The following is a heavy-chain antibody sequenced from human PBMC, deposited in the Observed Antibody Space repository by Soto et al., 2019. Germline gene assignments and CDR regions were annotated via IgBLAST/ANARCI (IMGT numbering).Heavy chain of an antibody. CDR1: GFTFSSYG. CDR3: AKDFITIFGVAPYYYGMDV. D-gene: IGHD3-3*01. CDR2: ISYDGSNK. J-gene: IGHJ6*02. Sequence: PGGSLRLSCAASGFTFSSYGMHWVRQAPGQGLEWEAVISYDGSNKYYADSVKGRFTISRDNSKNTLYLQINSLRAEDTAVYYCAKDFITIFGVAPYYYGMDVRGQGTTVTVSS. V-gene: IGHV3-30*18.